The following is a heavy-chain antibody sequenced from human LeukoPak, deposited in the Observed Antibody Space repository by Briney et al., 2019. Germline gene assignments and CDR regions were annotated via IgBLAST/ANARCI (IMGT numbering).Heavy chain of an antibody. D-gene: IGHD1-26*01. CDR1: GFTFSSYA. CDR3: ARVYRSGSYYGYYYYYGMDG. Sequence: VRSLRLSCAASGFTFSSYAMHWVRQAPGKGLEWVAVISYDGSNKYYADSVKGRFTISRDNPKNTLDLQTNSLRAEDTAVYYCARVYRSGSYYGYYYYYGMDGWGQGTTVTVSS. J-gene: IGHJ6*02. CDR2: ISYDGSNK. V-gene: IGHV3-30*04.